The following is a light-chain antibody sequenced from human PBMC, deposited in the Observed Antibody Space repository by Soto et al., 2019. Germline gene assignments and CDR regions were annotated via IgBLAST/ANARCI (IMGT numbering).Light chain of an antibody. Sequence: QSVLTQPASVSGSPGQSIAISCTGTSSDVGGYSYVSWYQQQPGKAPKRVISDVSNRPSGVSDRFSGSKSGNTASLTISGLQTEDEADYYCASYTTSSTYVFGTGTKLTVL. CDR3: ASYTTSSTYV. V-gene: IGLV2-14*01. J-gene: IGLJ1*01. CDR2: DVS. CDR1: SSDVGGYSY.